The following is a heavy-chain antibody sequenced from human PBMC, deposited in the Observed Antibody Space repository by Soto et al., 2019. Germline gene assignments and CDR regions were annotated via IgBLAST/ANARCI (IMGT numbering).Heavy chain of an antibody. CDR1: GDSVSSNSAA. CDR3: ASCRDMYGAFCAQFDY. D-gene: IGHD3-10*02. J-gene: IGHJ4*02. Sequence: PSQTLSLTCAISGDSVSSNSAAWNWIRQSPSRGLEWLGRTYYRSKWYNDYAVSVKSRITINPDTSKNQISLQLNSVTPEDTAVYYCASCRDMYGAFCAQFDYWGLGILVTVSS. CDR2: TYYRSKWYN. V-gene: IGHV6-1*01.